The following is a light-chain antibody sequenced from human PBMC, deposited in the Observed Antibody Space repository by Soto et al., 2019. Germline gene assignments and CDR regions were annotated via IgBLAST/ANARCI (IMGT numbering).Light chain of an antibody. CDR1: QSLLHINGYNY. CDR2: LAS. J-gene: IGKJ4*01. Sequence: DIVMTQSPLSLPVTPGEPASISCRSSQSLLHINGYNYLDWYLQKPGQSPQLLIYLASNRVSGVPDRFSGSGSGTDFTLKISRVEAEDFGVYYCIQTLQTPLTFGGGTKVDIK. V-gene: IGKV2-28*01. CDR3: IQTLQTPLT.